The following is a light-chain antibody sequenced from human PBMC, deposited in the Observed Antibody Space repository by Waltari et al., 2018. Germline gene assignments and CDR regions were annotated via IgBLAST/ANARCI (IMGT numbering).Light chain of an antibody. CDR1: QSVLYSSNNKNY. CDR2: WAS. J-gene: IGKJ4*01. CDR3: QQYYSTPLT. V-gene: IGKV4-1*01. Sequence: ATINCKSSQSVLYSSNNKNYLAWYQQKPGQPPKLLIYWASTRESGVPDRFSGSGSGTDFTLTISSLQAEDVAVYYCQQYYSTPLTFGGGTKVEIK.